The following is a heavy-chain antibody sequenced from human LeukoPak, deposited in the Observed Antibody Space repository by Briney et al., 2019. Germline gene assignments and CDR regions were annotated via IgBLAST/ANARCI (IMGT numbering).Heavy chain of an antibody. Sequence: SETLTLTCTVSGFTVSSYYWNWLRQPPGKGLEWIAYIYYSGSTNYNHSLKNRVTISLDRYKNQFALKLRSVTAADTTVYYCGRLQVHCGGDCYTRWFDPWGQGTLVTVSS. CDR1: GFTVSSYY. CDR2: IYYSGST. CDR3: GRLQVHCGGDCYTRWFDP. J-gene: IGHJ5*02. V-gene: IGHV4-59*08. D-gene: IGHD2-21*02.